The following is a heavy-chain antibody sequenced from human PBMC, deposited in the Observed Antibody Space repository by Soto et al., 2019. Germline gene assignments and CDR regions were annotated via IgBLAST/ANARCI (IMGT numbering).Heavy chain of an antibody. J-gene: IGHJ4*02. CDR2: IYYSGST. Sequence: QLQLQESGPGLVKPSETLSLTCTVSGGSISSSSYYWGWIRQPPGKGLEWIGSIYYSGSTYYNPSLQSRVTISVVTSKNQVSLKLSFVTAADTAVYYCARDGSRGLNPGVAPFDYWGQGTLVTVSS. V-gene: IGHV4-39*02. D-gene: IGHD3-10*01. CDR1: GGSISSSSYY. CDR3: ARDGSRGLNPGVAPFDY.